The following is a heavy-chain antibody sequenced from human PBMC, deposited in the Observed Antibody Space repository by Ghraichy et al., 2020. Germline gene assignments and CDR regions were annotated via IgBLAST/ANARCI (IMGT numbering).Heavy chain of an antibody. CDR3: ARLPTGGGRANYHYYMDV. J-gene: IGHJ6*03. Sequence: SETLSLTCAVYGESSSTHYWSWIRQPPGRGLEWIGEVNQTGSTNYNPSLKSRVTISIDTSKNQFSLKLSSVAAADTAVYYCARLPTGGGRANYHYYMDVWGKGTTVTDS. CDR2: VNQTGST. D-gene: IGHD2-15*01. V-gene: IGHV4-34*01. CDR1: GESSSTHY.